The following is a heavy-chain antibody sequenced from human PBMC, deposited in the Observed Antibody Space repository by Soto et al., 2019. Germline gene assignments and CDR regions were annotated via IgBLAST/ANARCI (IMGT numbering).Heavy chain of an antibody. Sequence: EVQLVESGGGLVQPGGSLRLACAASGFSFSSYCMNWVRQAPGKGLVWVSRINSDGSSTNYADSVKGRFTISRDNAKKTLYLQMNSLRAEDTAVYYCASDQFVLDSNHIGGIDYWGQGALVIVS. CDR2: INSDGSST. CDR1: GFSFSSYC. V-gene: IGHV3-74*01. J-gene: IGHJ4*02. CDR3: ASDQFVLDSNHIGGIDY. D-gene: IGHD3-3*01.